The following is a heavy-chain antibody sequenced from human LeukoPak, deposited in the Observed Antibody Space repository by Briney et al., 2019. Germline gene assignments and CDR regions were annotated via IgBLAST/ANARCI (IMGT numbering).Heavy chain of an antibody. CDR2: INPNSGGT. J-gene: IGHJ4*02. CDR3: ARVLVTMVRGVIGPLSY. V-gene: IGHV1-2*02. D-gene: IGHD3-10*01. CDR1: GYTFTGYY. Sequence: ASVKVSCKASGYTFTGYYKHWVRQAPGQGLEWMGWINPNSGGTNHAQKFQGRVTMTRDTSISTAYMELSRLRSDDMAVYYCARVLVTMVRGVIGPLSYWGQGTLVTVSS.